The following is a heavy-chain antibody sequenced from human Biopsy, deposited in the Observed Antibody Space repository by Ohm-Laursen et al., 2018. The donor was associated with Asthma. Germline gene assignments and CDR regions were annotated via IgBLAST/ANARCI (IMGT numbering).Heavy chain of an antibody. CDR2: ISSSSSYI. J-gene: IGHJ4*02. CDR1: GFTFSSYS. V-gene: IGHV3-21*01. Sequence: SLRLSCAASGFTFSSYSMNWVRQAPGKGLEWVSSISSSSSYIYYADSVKGRFTISRDNAKNSLYLQMNSLRAEDTAVYYCARDGTDMNEAMPKDYWGQGPLVTVSS. CDR3: ARDGTDMNEAMPKDY. D-gene: IGHD2-2*01.